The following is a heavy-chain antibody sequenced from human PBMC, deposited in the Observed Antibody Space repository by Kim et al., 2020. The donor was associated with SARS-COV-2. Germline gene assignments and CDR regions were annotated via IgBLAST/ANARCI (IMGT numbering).Heavy chain of an antibody. Sequence: VKGRFTISRDNSKNTLYLQMNSLRAEDTAVYYCAKDECTGGVCDYYFDYWGQGTLVTVSS. D-gene: IGHD2-8*02. CDR3: AKDECTGGVCDYYFDY. J-gene: IGHJ4*02. V-gene: IGHV3-30*02.